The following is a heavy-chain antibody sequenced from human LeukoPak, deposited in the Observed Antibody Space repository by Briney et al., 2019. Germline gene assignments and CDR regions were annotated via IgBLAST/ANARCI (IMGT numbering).Heavy chain of an antibody. CDR2: ISVSDNT. J-gene: IGHJ4*02. CDR3: AKAPVTTCSGAYCYPFDY. CDR1: GFTLSSYA. V-gene: IGHV3-23*01. Sequence: GGSQRLSCEAYGFTLSSYAMSWVRQGPGKGLEWVSAISVSDNTYHADSVKGRFTISRDSSKNTLYLQMNSLRAGDAAVYYCAKAPVTTCSGAYCYPFDYWSQGTLVTVSS. D-gene: IGHD2-15*01.